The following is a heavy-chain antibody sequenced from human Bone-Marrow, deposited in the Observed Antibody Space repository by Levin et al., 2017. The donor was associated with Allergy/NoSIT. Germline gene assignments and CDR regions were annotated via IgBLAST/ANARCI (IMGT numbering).Heavy chain of an antibody. CDR1: GFTFSSYA. CDR2: ISGSGGST. J-gene: IGHJ6*02. Sequence: GESLKISCAASGFTFSSYAMSWVRQAPGKGLEWVSAISGSGGSTYYADSVKGRFTISRDNSKNTLYLQMNSLRAEDTAVYYCAKDEIVLVPAASYYYYDGMDVWGQGTTVTVSS. CDR3: AKDEIVLVPAASYYYYDGMDV. V-gene: IGHV3-23*01. D-gene: IGHD2-2*01.